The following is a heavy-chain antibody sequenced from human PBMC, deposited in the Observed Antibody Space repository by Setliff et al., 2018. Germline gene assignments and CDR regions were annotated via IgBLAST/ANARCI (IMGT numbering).Heavy chain of an antibody. D-gene: IGHD6-6*01. CDR1: GGTFSNYD. J-gene: IGHJ6*03. CDR3: ARDLYSSSPYYYYYYMDV. V-gene: IGHV1-69*05. CDR2: IIPIFGTT. Sequence: ASVKVSCKASGGTFSNYDISWVRQAPGQGLEWMGGIIPIFGTTNYAQKFQGRVTMTRDTSISTAYMELSRLRSDDTAVYYCARDLYSSSPYYYYYYMDVWGKGTTVTVSS.